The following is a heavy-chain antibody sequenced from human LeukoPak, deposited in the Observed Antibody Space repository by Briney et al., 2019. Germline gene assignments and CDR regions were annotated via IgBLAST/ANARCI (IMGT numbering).Heavy chain of an antibody. CDR2: IYYSGST. V-gene: IGHV4-59*01. CDR1: GGSISNYY. CDR3: AREQFAGPDSSGSPFDY. D-gene: IGHD3-22*01. Sequence: SETLFLTCTVSGGSISNYYWSWIRQPPGKELEWIGYIYYSGSTNYNPSLKSRVTISVDTSKNQFSLKLSSVTAADTAVYYCAREQFAGPDSSGSPFDYWGQGTLVTVSS. J-gene: IGHJ4*02.